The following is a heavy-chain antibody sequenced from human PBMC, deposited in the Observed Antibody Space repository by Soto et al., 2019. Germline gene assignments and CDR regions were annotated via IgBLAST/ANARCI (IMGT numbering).Heavy chain of an antibody. J-gene: IGHJ5*01. D-gene: IGHD3-22*01. CDR2: ISASGGTA. Sequence: EVQLLESGGGLIQPGGSLRLSCAASGFMFSSYAMSWVRQAPGKGLEWVSSISASGGTANLADSVEGRCTISRDNSKSTLSLQMNSLRAEDTAVYYCAKLTYPSDSTGYYYERVSGWIDSWGRGTLVTVSS. V-gene: IGHV3-23*01. CDR3: AKLTYPSDSTGYYYERVSGWIDS. CDR1: GFMFSSYA.